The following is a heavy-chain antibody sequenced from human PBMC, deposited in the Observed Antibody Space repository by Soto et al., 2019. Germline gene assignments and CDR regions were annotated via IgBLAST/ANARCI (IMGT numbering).Heavy chain of an antibody. CDR1: GGTFSSYA. D-gene: IGHD2-15*01. CDR2: IIPIFGTA. V-gene: IGHV1-69*12. Sequence: QVQLVQSGAEVKKPGSSVKVSFKASGGTFSSYAVSWVRQAPGQRLEWIGGIIPIFGTANYAQKFQGRVTITADESTSTAYMELSSLRSEDTAVYYCARHPGGRGYYYGMDVWGQGTTVTVSS. J-gene: IGHJ6*02. CDR3: ARHPGGRGYYYGMDV.